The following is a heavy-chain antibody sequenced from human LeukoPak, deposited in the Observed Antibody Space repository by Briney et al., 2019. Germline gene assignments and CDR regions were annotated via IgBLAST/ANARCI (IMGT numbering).Heavy chain of an antibody. V-gene: IGHV1-8*01. Sequence: GASVKVSCKASGYTFTSHDINWVRQATGQGLEWMGWMNPNSGNTGYAQKFQGRVIMTRDTAINTAYMELHSLRSEDTAVYYCARHMREFWSRRQPGDAFDIWGQGTMVTVSS. CDR1: GYTFTSHD. CDR2: MNPNSGNT. CDR3: ARHMREFWSRRQPGDAFDI. J-gene: IGHJ3*02. D-gene: IGHD3-3*01.